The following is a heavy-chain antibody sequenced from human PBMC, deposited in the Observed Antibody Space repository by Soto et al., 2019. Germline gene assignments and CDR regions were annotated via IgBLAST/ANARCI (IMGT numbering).Heavy chain of an antibody. CDR2: ISYDGSNK. CDR1: GFTFSSYG. CDR3: AKEGEPVAGPDAFDI. J-gene: IGHJ3*02. Sequence: GGSLRLSCAASGFTFSSYGMHWVRQAPGKGLEWVAVISYDGSNKYYADSVKGRFTISRDNSKNTLYLQMNSLRAEDTAVYYCAKEGEPVAGPDAFDIWGQGIMVTVSS. V-gene: IGHV3-30*18. D-gene: IGHD6-19*01.